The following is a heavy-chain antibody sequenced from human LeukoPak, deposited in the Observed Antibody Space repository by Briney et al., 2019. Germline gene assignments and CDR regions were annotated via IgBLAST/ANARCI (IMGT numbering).Heavy chain of an antibody. CDR1: GGSFSGYY. CDR2: INHSGST. V-gene: IGHV4-34*01. CDR3: ARRTRDWGRRLHSDY. J-gene: IGHJ4*02. Sequence: SETLSLTCAVYGGSFSGYYWSWIRQPPGKGLEWIGEINHSGSTNYNPSLKRRVTISVDTSKNQFSLKLSSVTAADTAVYYCARRTRDWGRRLHSDYWGQGTLVTVSS. D-gene: IGHD4-11*01.